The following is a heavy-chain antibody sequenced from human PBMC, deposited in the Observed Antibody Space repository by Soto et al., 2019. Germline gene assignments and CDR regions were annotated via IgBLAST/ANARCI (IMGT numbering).Heavy chain of an antibody. CDR3: AREGAGQWLVLGAFDI. V-gene: IGHV1-18*01. J-gene: IGHJ3*02. Sequence: GASVKVSCKASGYTFTSYGISWVRQAPGQGLEWMGWISAYNGNTNYAQKLQGRVTMTTDTSTSTAYMELRSLRSDDTAVYYCAREGAGQWLVLGAFDIWGRGTMVTVSS. D-gene: IGHD6-19*01. CDR2: ISAYNGNT. CDR1: GYTFTSYG.